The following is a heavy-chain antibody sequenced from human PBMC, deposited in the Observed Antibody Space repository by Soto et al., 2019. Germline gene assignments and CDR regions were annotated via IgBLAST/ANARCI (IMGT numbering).Heavy chain of an antibody. CDR1: GGSVSSGSYY. CDR3: ASLSVGHYYYDIDG. CDR2: IYYTGRT. J-gene: IGHJ6*02. Sequence: SETLSLTCTVSGGSVSSGSYYWSWIRQPPGKGLEWIGYIYYTGRTNCNPSLTSRVTMSVDTSKNQFSLKLSSVTAADTAVYYCASLSVGHYYYDIDGWGQGTTVTVSS. V-gene: IGHV4-61*01.